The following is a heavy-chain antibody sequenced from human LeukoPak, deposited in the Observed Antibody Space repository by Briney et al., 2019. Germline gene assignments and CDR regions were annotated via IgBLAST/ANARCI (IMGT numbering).Heavy chain of an antibody. CDR1: GFAVNSNY. Sequence: PGGSLRLSCAASGFAVNSNYMSWVRQAPGKGLEWVSAIIGSGGGTYYADSVKGRFTISRDNSKDTLHLQMSILRPEDTALYYCASGPYSSSYFASWGQGTMVTVSS. J-gene: IGHJ4*02. CDR3: ASGPYSSSYFAS. V-gene: IGHV3-53*01. D-gene: IGHD6-13*01. CDR2: IGSGGGT.